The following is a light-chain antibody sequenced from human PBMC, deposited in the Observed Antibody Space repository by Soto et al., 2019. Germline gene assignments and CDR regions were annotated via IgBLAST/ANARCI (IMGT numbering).Light chain of an antibody. Sequence: DIVMTQSPDSLAVSLGERATINCKSSQRVLYSSNNKNYLAWYQQKPGQPPKLLIYWASTRESGVPDRFSGSGSGTDFTLTISSRQAEDVAVYYCQQYYSTPFTFGPGTKVDIK. V-gene: IGKV4-1*01. CDR3: QQYYSTPFT. J-gene: IGKJ3*01. CDR1: QRVLYSSNNKNY. CDR2: WAS.